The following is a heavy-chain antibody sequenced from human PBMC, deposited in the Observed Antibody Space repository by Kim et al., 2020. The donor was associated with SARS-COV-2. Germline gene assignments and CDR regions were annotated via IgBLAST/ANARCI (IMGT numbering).Heavy chain of an antibody. CDR3: ARDRAVAGTLPGY. CDR2: IWYDGSNK. CDR1: GFTFSSYG. J-gene: IGHJ4*02. V-gene: IGHV3-33*01. D-gene: IGHD6-19*01. Sequence: GGSLRLSCAASGFTFSSYGMHWVRQAPGKGLEWVAVIWYDGSNKYYADSVKGRFTISRDNSKNTLYLQMNSLRAEDTAVYYCARDRAVAGTLPGYWGQGTLVTVSS.